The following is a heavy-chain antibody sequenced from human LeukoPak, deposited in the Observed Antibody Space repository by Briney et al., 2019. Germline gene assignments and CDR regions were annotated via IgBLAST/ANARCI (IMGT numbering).Heavy chain of an antibody. CDR1: GLAFNNYA. J-gene: IGHJ6*02. CDR2: ISKSGDHT. Sequence: GGSLRLSCAVSGLAFNNYAMSWVRQAPGKGLEWVSAISKSGDHTYYAASAKGRFTIYRDNSKNTQYLQMNSLRAEDTAVYYCATSWGPDTSAFRWGRNGMDVWGQGTTVIVS. CDR3: ATSWGPDTSAFRWGRNGMDV. D-gene: IGHD3-16*01. V-gene: IGHV3-23*01.